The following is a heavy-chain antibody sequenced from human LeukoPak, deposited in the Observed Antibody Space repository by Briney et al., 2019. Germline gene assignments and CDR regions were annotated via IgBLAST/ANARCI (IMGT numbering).Heavy chain of an antibody. CDR3: ARVYGSGSYILTYYFDY. J-gene: IGHJ4*02. D-gene: IGHD3-10*01. CDR2: NYYSESI. CDR1: GGSNSSSSYY. V-gene: IGHV4-39*02. Sequence: SETLSLTCTVSGGSNSSSSYYWGWIRQPPGQEQEWIGSNYYSESISYNPSLKSRVTISVDTSKNHFSLKLRSVTAADTAVYYCARVYGSGSYILTYYFDYWGRGTLVTVSS.